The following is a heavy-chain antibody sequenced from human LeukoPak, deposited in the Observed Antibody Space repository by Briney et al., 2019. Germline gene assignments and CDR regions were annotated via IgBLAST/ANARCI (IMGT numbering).Heavy chain of an antibody. CDR3: ARASWGGSGPPDY. CDR2: INSDGSVT. J-gene: IGHJ4*02. Sequence: GRSLRLSCAASGFTFSSYWMHWVRQAPGKGLLWVSRINSDGSVTTYADSVKGRFTISRDNAKNTLYLQMNSLRAEDTAAYYCARASWGGSGPPDYWGQGTLVTVSS. V-gene: IGHV3-74*01. CDR1: GFTFSSYW. D-gene: IGHD3-16*01.